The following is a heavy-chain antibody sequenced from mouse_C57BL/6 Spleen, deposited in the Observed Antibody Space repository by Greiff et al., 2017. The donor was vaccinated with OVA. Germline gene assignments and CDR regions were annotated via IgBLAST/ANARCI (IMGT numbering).Heavy chain of an antibody. V-gene: IGHV1-69*01. CDR3: ARDSSGPAMDY. J-gene: IGHJ4*01. CDR1: GYTFTSYW. D-gene: IGHD3-2*02. Sequence: QVQLQQPGAELVMPGASVKLSCKASGYTFTSYWMHWVKQRPGQGLEWIGEIDPSDSYTNYTQKFKGKSTLTVDKSSSTACMQLSSLTSEDSAVYYCARDSSGPAMDYWGQGTSVTVSS. CDR2: IDPSDSYT.